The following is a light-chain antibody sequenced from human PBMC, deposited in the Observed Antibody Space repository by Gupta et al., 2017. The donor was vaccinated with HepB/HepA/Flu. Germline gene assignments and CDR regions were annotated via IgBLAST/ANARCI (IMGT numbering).Light chain of an antibody. V-gene: IGKV3-15*01. Sequence: EIVMTQSPATLSVSPGERATLSCRASQSVSSNLAWYKQKPGQAPRLLIYGASTRDTGIPARYSGSGSGTQLTLTISSRQSEDFAVYYSQQDKNWPPSTLGQGTKLEIK. CDR2: GAS. CDR3: QQDKNWPPST. CDR1: QSVSSN. J-gene: IGKJ2*01.